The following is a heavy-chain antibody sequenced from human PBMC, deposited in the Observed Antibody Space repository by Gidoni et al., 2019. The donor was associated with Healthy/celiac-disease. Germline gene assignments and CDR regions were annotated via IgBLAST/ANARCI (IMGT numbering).Heavy chain of an antibody. CDR2: IRRKAYGGTT. V-gene: IGHV3-49*03. CDR1: GFTFGYYA. CDR3: TRVGASGYEYYDYYGMDV. J-gene: IGHJ6*02. Sequence: EVQLVESGGGLVQPGRSLRLSCTASGFTFGYYAMSWFRQAPGKGLEWVGFIRRKAYGGTTEYAASVKGRFTISRDDSKSIAYLQMNSLKTEDTAVYYCTRVGASGYEYYDYYGMDVWGQGTTVTVSS. D-gene: IGHD5-12*01.